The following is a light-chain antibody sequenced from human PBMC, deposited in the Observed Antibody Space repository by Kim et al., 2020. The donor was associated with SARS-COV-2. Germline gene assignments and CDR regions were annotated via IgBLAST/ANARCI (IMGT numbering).Light chain of an antibody. Sequence: SYELTQPPSVSVSPGQTASITCSGDKLGDKYACWYQQKPGQSPVLVIYQDSKRPSGIPERFSGSNSGNTATLTISGTQAMDEADYYCQAWDSSSHVVFGGGTHLTVL. CDR3: QAWDSSSHVV. J-gene: IGLJ2*01. CDR1: KLGDKY. CDR2: QDS. V-gene: IGLV3-1*01.